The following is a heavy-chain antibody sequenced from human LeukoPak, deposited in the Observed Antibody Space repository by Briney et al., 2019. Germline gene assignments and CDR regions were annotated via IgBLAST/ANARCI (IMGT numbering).Heavy chain of an antibody. CDR1: GFTFSSYG. CDR2: ISHDGSNK. D-gene: IGHD3-22*01. J-gene: IGHJ3*02. CDR3: ARGPYYYDNSGYYSDTAFDI. V-gene: IGHV3-30*03. Sequence: GRSLRLSCAASGFTFSSYGMHWVRQAPGKGLEWVAVISHDGSNKYYGDSVKGRFTISRDNSKNMLYLQMNSLRAEDTAVYYCARGPYYYDNSGYYSDTAFDIWGHGTMVTVSS.